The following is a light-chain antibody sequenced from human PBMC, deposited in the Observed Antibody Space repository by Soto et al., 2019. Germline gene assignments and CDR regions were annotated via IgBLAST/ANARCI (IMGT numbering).Light chain of an antibody. CDR2: GAS. CDR3: QQYGSSIFT. V-gene: IGKV3-20*01. J-gene: IGKJ3*01. CDR1: QSVSSSY. Sequence: IVLTQSAGTLSLYPGERATLSCRASQSVSSSYLGWYQQKPGQAPRLLIYGASTRATGIPDRFSGSGSGTDFTLTISRLEPEDFAVYYCQQYGSSIFTFGPGTKVDIK.